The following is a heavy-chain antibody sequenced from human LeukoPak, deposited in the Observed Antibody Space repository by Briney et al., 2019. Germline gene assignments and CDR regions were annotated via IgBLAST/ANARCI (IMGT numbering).Heavy chain of an antibody. CDR1: GGSISSSSYY. J-gene: IGHJ5*02. CDR2: IYYSGST. D-gene: IGHD6-19*01. V-gene: IGHV4-39*01. Sequence: ASETLSLTCTVSGGSISSSSYYWGWIRQPPGKGLEWIGSIYYSGSTYYNPSLKSRVTISVDTSKNQFSLKLSSVTAADTAVYYCARSGWGAWFDPWGQGTLVTVSS. CDR3: ARSGWGAWFDP.